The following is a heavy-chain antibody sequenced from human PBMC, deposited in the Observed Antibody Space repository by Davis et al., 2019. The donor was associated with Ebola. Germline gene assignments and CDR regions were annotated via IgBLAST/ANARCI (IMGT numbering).Heavy chain of an antibody. CDR1: GFTFSSYA. CDR2: ISYDGSNK. CDR3: ARGVWVGY. J-gene: IGHJ4*02. V-gene: IGHV3-30-3*01. Sequence: PGGSLRLSCAASGFTFSSYAMHWVRQAPGKGLEWVAVISYDGSNKYCADSVKGRFTISRDNSKNTLYLQMNSLRAEDTAVYYCARGVWVGYWGQGTLVTVSS. D-gene: IGHD2-15*01.